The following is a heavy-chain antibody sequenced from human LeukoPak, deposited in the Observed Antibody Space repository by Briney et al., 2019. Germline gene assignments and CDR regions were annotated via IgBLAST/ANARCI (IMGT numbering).Heavy chain of an antibody. CDR1: GGSISSSTYY. CDR2: IYYSGST. J-gene: IGHJ3*01. Sequence: SETLSLTCTVSGGSISSSTYYWGWIRQPPGKGLEWIGSIYYSGSTYNNPSLKSRVTIFVDTSKNQFSLKLSSVTATDTAVYCARTDGDYDDAFDVWGQGTMVTVSS. D-gene: IGHD4-17*01. V-gene: IGHV4-39*01. CDR3: ARTDGDYDDAFDV.